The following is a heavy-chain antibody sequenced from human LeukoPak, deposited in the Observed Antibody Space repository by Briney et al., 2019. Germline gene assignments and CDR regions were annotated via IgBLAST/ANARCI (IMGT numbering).Heavy chain of an antibody. D-gene: IGHD3-22*01. V-gene: IGHV1-2*02. J-gene: IGHJ4*02. CDR3: ARVSVDSSGYYLYYFDY. CDR1: GYXFTGYY. CDR2: INPNSGGT. Sequence: ASVKVSCRASGYXFTGYYMHWVRQAPGQGLEWMGWINPNSGGTNYAQKFQGRVTMTRDTSISTAYMELSRLRSDDTAVYYCARVSVDSSGYYLYYFDYWGQGTLVTVSS.